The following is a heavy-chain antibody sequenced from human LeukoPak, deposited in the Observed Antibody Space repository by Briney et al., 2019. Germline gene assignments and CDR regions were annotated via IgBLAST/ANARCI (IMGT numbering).Heavy chain of an antibody. Sequence: GGSLRLSCAASEFTLSDYVMHWVRQAPGKGLEWVALMLYDGNEYYADSLRGRFTISRDASKNTLYLQMNSLRPDDTALHYCAREWTYSSGWSAPGYWGQGALVTVSS. CDR1: EFTLSDYV. CDR3: AREWTYSSGWSAPGY. V-gene: IGHV3-30*03. D-gene: IGHD6-19*01. J-gene: IGHJ4*02. CDR2: MLYDGNE.